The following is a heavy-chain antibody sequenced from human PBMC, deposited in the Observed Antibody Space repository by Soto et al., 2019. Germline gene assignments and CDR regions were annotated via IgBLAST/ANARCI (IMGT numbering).Heavy chain of an antibody. J-gene: IGHJ4*02. CDR2: ISSFSNYM. CDR3: ARSPYYYDSSNYYGY. Sequence: GGSLRLSCAVSGFTFNSYSMNWVRQAPGKGLEWVSSISSFSNYMYYTDSVKGRFTISRDNARNSLYLQLNSLRDEDTAVYYFARSPYYYDSSNYYGYWGQGTLVTVSS. D-gene: IGHD3-22*01. V-gene: IGHV3-21*01. CDR1: GFTFNSYS.